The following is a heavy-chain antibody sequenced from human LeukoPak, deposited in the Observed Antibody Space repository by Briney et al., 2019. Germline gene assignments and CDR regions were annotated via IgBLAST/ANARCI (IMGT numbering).Heavy chain of an antibody. J-gene: IGHJ4*02. D-gene: IGHD6-13*01. CDR2: FYYSGST. CDR1: GGSISSSSYY. V-gene: IGHV4-39*01. Sequence: SETLSLTCTVSGGSISSSSYYWGWIRQPPGKGLEWIGSFYYSGSTYYNPSLKSRVTISVDTSKNQFSLKLSSVTAADTAVYYCARRGWVGLYSSSWNKYYFDYWGQGTLVTVSS. CDR3: ARRGWVGLYSSSWNKYYFDY.